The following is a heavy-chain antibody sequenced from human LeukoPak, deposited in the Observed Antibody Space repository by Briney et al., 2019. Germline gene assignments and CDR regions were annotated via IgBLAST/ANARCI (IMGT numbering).Heavy chain of an antibody. Sequence: GGSLRLSCAVSGFTFNNYVMHWVRQAPGKGLEWVAFIRFDATTKYYAGSVKGRFTISRDNSKNTLFLQMNSLRAEDTAVYYCAKGSRHYYYYYMDVWGKGTTVTVSS. CDR2: IRFDATTK. CDR3: AKGSRHYYYYYMDV. CDR1: GFTFNNYV. V-gene: IGHV3-30*02. J-gene: IGHJ6*03.